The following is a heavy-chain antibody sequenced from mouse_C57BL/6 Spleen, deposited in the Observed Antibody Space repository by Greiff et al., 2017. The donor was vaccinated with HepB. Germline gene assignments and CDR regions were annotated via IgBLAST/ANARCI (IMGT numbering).Heavy chain of an antibody. CDR2: INPNNGGT. J-gene: IGHJ3*01. CDR1: GYTFTDYY. CDR3: ARLRGYFAWFAY. Sequence: EVQLQQSGPELVKPGASVKISCKASGYTFTDYYMNWVKQSHGKSLEWIGDINPNNGGTSYNQKFKGKATLTVDKSSSTAYMELRSLTSEDSAVYYCARLRGYFAWFAYWGQRTLVTVSA. D-gene: IGHD2-3*01. V-gene: IGHV1-26*01.